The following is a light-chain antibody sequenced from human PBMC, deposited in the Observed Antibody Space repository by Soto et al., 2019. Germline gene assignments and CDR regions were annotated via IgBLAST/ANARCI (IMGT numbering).Light chain of an antibody. CDR3: QQYGSSPPGT. Sequence: EIVLTQSPGTLSLSPGERATLSCGVSQSVSSSYLAWYQQKPGQAPRLLIYGASSRATGIPDRFSGSGSGTDFTLTISRLEPEDFAVHYCQQYGSSPPGTFGGGTKVEIK. CDR1: QSVSSSY. CDR2: GAS. V-gene: IGKV3-20*01. J-gene: IGKJ4*01.